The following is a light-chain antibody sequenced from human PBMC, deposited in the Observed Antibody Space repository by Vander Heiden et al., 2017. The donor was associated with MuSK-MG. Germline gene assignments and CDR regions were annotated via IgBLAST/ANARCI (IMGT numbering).Light chain of an antibody. CDR3: QQRSTSHA. V-gene: IGKV3-11*01. CDR2: DAS. Sequence: EIVLTQSPGTLSLSPGERATLSCRASQSVSSYLAWYQQNPGQAPRLLIHDASIRATDIPARFSGSGSGTDFTLTISSLEPEDSAVYYCQQRSTSHAFGHGTKVDIK. CDR1: QSVSSY. J-gene: IGKJ3*01.